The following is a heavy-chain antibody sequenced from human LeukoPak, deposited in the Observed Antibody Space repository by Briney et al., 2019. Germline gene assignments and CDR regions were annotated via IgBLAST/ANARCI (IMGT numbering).Heavy chain of an antibody. V-gene: IGHV4-59*08. Sequence: TSETLSLTCTVSGGPISSYYWSWIRQPPGKGLEWIGYISYSGSTNYNPSLKSRLTISVDTSKNQFSLTLSSVTAADTAVYYCARQGKSSGWYTWFDPWGQGTLVTVSS. CDR2: ISYSGST. J-gene: IGHJ5*02. CDR3: ARQGKSSGWYTWFDP. D-gene: IGHD6-19*01. CDR1: GGPISSYY.